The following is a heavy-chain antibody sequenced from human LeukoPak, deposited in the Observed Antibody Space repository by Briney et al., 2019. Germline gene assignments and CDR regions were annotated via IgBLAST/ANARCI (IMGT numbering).Heavy chain of an antibody. J-gene: IGHJ6*04. V-gene: IGHV4-59*01. D-gene: IGHD3-3*01. CDR3: ARDLPYYDFWSGPMDV. CDR1: GGSISSYY. Sequence: PSETLSLTCTVSGGSISSYYWSWIRQPPGKGLEWIGYIYYSGSTNYNPSLKSRVTISVDTSKNQFSLKLSSVTAADTAVYYCARDLPYYDFWSGPMDVWGKGTTVTVSS. CDR2: IYYSGST.